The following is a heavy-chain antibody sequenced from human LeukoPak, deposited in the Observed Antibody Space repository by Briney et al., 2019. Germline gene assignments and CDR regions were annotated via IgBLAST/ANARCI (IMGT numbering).Heavy chain of an antibody. Sequence: SETLSLTCIVSGGSISSYYWSWIRQPPGKGLEWIGYIYSSGSTDYNPSLKSRVTISVDTSKNQFSLKLSSVTAADTAVYYCARLSIGYSYGYFSEDNWFDPWGQGTLVTVSS. CDR1: GGSISSYY. D-gene: IGHD5-18*01. CDR2: IYSSGST. J-gene: IGHJ5*02. V-gene: IGHV4-59*08. CDR3: ARLSIGYSYGYFSEDNWFDP.